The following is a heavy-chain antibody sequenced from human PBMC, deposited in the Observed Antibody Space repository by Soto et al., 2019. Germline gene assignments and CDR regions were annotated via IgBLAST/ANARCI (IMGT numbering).Heavy chain of an antibody. D-gene: IGHD3-10*01. CDR1: GFTFSSYS. CDR2: ISSSSSYI. CDR3: ARTLPPITMVRGVIITYHSWEEDYYYYGMDV. J-gene: IGHJ6*02. Sequence: GGSLRLSCAASGFTFSSYSMNWVRQAPGKGLEWVSSISSSSSYIYYADSVKGRFTISRDNAKNSLYLQMNSLRAEDTAVYYCARTLPPITMVRGVIITYHSWEEDYYYYGMDVWGQGTTVTVSS. V-gene: IGHV3-21*01.